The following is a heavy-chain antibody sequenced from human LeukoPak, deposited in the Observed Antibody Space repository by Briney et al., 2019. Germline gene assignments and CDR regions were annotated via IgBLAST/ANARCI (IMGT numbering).Heavy chain of an antibody. J-gene: IGHJ4*02. Sequence: GGSLRLSCAASGFTFSSYGMHWVRQAPGKGLEWVAVIWYDGSNKYYADSVKGRFTISRDNSKNTLYLQMNSLRAEDTAVYYCAKAYYYDTAPDYWGQGTLVTVSS. CDR3: AKAYYYDTAPDY. CDR2: IWYDGSNK. D-gene: IGHD3-22*01. CDR1: GFTFSSYG. V-gene: IGHV3-33*06.